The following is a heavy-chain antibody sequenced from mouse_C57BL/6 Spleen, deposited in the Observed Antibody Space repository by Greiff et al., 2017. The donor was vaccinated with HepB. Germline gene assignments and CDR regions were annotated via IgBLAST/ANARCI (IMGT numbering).Heavy chain of an antibody. CDR1: GFTFSDYY. CDR2: ISTGGGST. Sequence: EVKLMESGGGLVQPGGSLKLSCAASGFTFSDYYMYWVRQTPEKRLEWVAYISTGGGSTYYPDTVKGRFTISRDNAKNTLYLHMSRLTSEDTAMYYCARLNYYGRSYGAMDYWGQGTSVTVSS. CDR3: ARLNYYGRSYGAMDY. V-gene: IGHV5-12*01. D-gene: IGHD1-1*01. J-gene: IGHJ4*01.